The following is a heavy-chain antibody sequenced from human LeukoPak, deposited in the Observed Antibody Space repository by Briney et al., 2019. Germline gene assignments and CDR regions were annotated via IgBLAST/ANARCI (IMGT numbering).Heavy chain of an antibody. Sequence: SETLSLTCTVSGGSISSSSYYWGWIRQPPGKGLEWIGSIYYSGSTYYNPSLKSRVTISVDTSKNQFSLKLSSVTAADTAVYYCARSRGSGGSCYPDWGQGTLVTVSS. J-gene: IGHJ4*02. CDR1: GGSISSSSYY. CDR3: ARSRGSGGSCYPD. D-gene: IGHD2-15*01. V-gene: IGHV4-39*07. CDR2: IYYSGST.